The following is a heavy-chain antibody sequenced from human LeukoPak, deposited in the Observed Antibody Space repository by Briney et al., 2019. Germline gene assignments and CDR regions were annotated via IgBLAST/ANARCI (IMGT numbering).Heavy chain of an antibody. D-gene: IGHD4-17*01. J-gene: IGHJ3*02. Sequence: SGPTLVKPTQTLTLTCTFSGFSLSRSGVGVGLIRQPPGKALEWLALIYWDDDKRYSPSLKSRLTITKDTSKNQGVLTMTNMDPVDTATYYCAHRTTMTTVTPSAFDIWGQGTMVTVSS. CDR2: IYWDDDK. V-gene: IGHV2-5*02. CDR1: GFSLSRSGVG. CDR3: AHRTTMTTVTPSAFDI.